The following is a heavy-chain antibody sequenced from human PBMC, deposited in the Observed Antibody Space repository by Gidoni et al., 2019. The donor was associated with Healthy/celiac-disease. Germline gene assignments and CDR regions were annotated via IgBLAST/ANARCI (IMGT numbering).Heavy chain of an antibody. J-gene: IGHJ6*02. CDR1: GYTFTGYY. V-gene: IGHV1-2*04. Sequence: QVQLVQSGAEVKKPGASVTVSCKASGYTFTGYYMHWVRQAPGQGLEWMGWINPNSGGTNYAQKFQGWVTMTRDTSISTAYMELSRLRSDDTAVYYCARALASQYSRGYYYYGMDVWGQGTTVTVSS. CDR3: ARALASQYSRGYYYYGMDV. D-gene: IGHD5-12*01. CDR2: INPNSGGT.